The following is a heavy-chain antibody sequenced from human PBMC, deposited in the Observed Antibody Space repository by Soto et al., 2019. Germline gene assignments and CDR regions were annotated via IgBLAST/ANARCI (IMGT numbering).Heavy chain of an antibody. V-gene: IGHV3-11*01. CDR1: GFTFSDYY. CDR3: AIDTPHANVYYYDSSGYHDLFAI. Sequence: GGSLRLSCAASGFTFSDYYMSWIRQAPGKGLEWVSYISSSGSTIYYADSVKGRFTISRDNAKNSLYLQMNSLSAEYTAFYYCAIDTPHANVYYYDSSGYHDLFAICGQGTMVTVSS. J-gene: IGHJ3*02. CDR2: ISSSGSTI. D-gene: IGHD3-22*01.